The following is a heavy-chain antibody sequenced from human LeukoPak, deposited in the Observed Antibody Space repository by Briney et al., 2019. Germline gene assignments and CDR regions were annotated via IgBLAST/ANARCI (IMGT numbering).Heavy chain of an antibody. CDR2: INHNGNVN. V-gene: IGHV3-7*01. D-gene: IGHD5-18*01. CDR3: ARDAVDTANAV. CDR1: GFTFSSYW. J-gene: IGHJ6*02. Sequence: GGSLRLSCAASGFTFSSYWMNWARQAPGKGLEWVASINHNGNVNYYVDSVKGRFTISRDNAKNTLYLQMNSLRAEDTAVYYCARDAVDTANAVWGQGTTVTVSS.